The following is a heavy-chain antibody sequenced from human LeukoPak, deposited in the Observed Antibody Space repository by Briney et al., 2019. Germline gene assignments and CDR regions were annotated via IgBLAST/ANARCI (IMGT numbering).Heavy chain of an antibody. CDR3: ARDRAVAGFFDY. Sequence: PGGSLRLSCAASGFVFSSQDMGWVRQAPGKGLEWVSSISSSGGYLYYADSVKGRFTISRDSAKKSLYLQMNSLRPEDTAVYYCARDRAVAGFFDYWGQGTLVTVSS. CDR1: GFVFSSQD. J-gene: IGHJ4*02. D-gene: IGHD6-19*01. V-gene: IGHV3-21*01. CDR2: ISSSGGYL.